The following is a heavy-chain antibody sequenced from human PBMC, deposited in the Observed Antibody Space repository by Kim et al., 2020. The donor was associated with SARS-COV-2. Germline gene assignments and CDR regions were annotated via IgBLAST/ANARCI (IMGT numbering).Heavy chain of an antibody. J-gene: IGHJ4*02. D-gene: IGHD4-17*01. CDR3: ARAKDYPYYFDY. Sequence: SETLSLTCTVSGGSISSYYWSWIRQPPGKGLEWIGYIYYSGSTNYNPSLKSRVTISVDTSKNQFSLKRSSVTAADTAVYYCARAKDYPYYFDYWGQGTLVTVSS. CDR2: IYYSGST. V-gene: IGHV4-59*01. CDR1: GGSISSYY.